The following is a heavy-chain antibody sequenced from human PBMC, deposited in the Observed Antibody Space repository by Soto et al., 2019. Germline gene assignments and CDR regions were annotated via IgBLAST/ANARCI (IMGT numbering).Heavy chain of an antibody. CDR3: AAGEASSRNLAKYYADF. D-gene: IGHD6-13*01. Sequence: NPSETLSLTCTVSGGAMRNYFWTLIRQAPGKGLEWIGYIHYSGTTSFFPSYNPSLRSRVTISEDTSKNQFSLKLLSVTTEDTAVYFCAAGEASSRNLAKYYADFWGQGRLVTVSS. CDR2: IHYSGTT. CDR1: GGAMRNYF. V-gene: IGHV4-59*01. J-gene: IGHJ3*01.